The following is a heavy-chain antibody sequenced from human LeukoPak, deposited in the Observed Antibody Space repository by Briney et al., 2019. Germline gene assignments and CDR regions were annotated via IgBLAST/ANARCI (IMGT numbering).Heavy chain of an antibody. CDR1: GDSITSDGFH. V-gene: IGHV4-31*03. Sequence: SQTLTLTCSVSGDSITSDGFHWSWIRQHPQKGLEWIGHIYPSGDNYYNPSLKSRASISLDTYKNQFSLRLTSVTVADTAVYFCARGRPYYYGSGSYSALDSWGKGTMITVSS. CDR2: IYPSGDN. J-gene: IGHJ4*02. CDR3: ARGRPYYYGSGSYSALDS. D-gene: IGHD3-10*01.